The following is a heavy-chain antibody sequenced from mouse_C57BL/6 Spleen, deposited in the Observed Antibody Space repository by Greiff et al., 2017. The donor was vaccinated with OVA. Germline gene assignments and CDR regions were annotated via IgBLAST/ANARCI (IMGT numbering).Heavy chain of an antibody. CDR2: IYPGSGST. V-gene: IGHV1-55*01. Sequence: QVQLQQSGAELVKPGASVKMSCTASGYTFTSYWITWVKQRPGQGLEWIGDIYPGSGSTNYNAKFKSKATLTVDTSSNTAYLQLSSLTSEDSAVYYCARSGGYYVYYYWGKGTTLTVAS. CDR1: GYTFTSYW. CDR3: ARSGGYYVYYY. D-gene: IGHD2-3*01. J-gene: IGHJ2*01.